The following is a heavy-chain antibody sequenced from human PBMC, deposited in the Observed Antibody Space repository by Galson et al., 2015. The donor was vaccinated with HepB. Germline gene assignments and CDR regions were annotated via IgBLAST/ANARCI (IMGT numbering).Heavy chain of an antibody. CDR3: AKGVPGSGWYVESHFDY. J-gene: IGHJ4*02. V-gene: IGHV3-23*01. CDR1: GFTFSSYA. D-gene: IGHD6-19*01. Sequence: SLRLSCAASGFTFSSYAMRWVRQAPGKGLEWVAAISGSGGSTYYADSVKGRFTISRDNSKNTLYLQMNSLRAEDTAVYYCAKGVPGSGWYVESHFDYWGQGTLVTVSS. CDR2: ISGSGGST.